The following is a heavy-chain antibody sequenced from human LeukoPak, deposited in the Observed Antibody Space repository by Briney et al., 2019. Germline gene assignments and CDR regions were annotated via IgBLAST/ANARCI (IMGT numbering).Heavy chain of an antibody. CDR3: AKDIYGGNSFAWNFDY. Sequence: GGSLRLSCAASGFTFDDYAMHWVRQAPGKGLEWVSGISWNSGSIMYADSVKGRFTISRDNAKNSLYLQMNSLRAEDMALYYCAKDIYGGNSFAWNFDYWGQGTLVTVSS. J-gene: IGHJ4*02. CDR1: GFTFDDYA. CDR2: ISWNSGSI. D-gene: IGHD4-23*01. V-gene: IGHV3-9*03.